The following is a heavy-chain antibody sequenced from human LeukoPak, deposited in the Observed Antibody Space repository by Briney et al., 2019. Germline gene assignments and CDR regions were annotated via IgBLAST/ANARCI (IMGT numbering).Heavy chain of an antibody. V-gene: IGHV3-53*01. J-gene: IGHJ6*03. D-gene: IGHD3-22*01. Sequence: GGSLRLSCAASGFSVITNHMTWVRQAPGKGLECVSITYIGGSTFYADSVKGRFTISRDNSKNALYLQMNSLRAEDTAVYYCAREQVVVTGVSVRHYYYYMDVWGKGTAVTVSS. CDR3: AREQVVVTGVSVRHYYYYMDV. CDR2: TYIGGST. CDR1: GFSVITNH.